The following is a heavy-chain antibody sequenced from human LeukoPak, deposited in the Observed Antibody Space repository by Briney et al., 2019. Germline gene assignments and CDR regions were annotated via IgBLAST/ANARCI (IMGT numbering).Heavy chain of an antibody. CDR1: GFTFSSYA. CDR2: IIPIFGTA. CDR3: ARCDPGYYYGMDV. Sequence: PGGSLRLSCAASGFTFSSYAISWVRQAPGQGLEWMGGIIPIFGTANYAQKFQGRVTITADESTSTAYMELSSLRSEDTAVYYCARCDPGYYYGMDVWGQGTTVTVSS. V-gene: IGHV1-69*01. J-gene: IGHJ6*02.